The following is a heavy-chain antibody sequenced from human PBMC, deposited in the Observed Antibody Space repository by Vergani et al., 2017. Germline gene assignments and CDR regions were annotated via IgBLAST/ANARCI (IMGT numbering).Heavy chain of an antibody. D-gene: IGHD3-22*01. Sequence: QGQLAQSGAEVKKPGSSVKVSCKASGGTFSSYSISWVRQAPGQGLEWMGRIIPIFGTTSYAQKFQGRVTILADESTSTAYMELSSLGSEDTAVYYCARSSGYYSYYFDFWGQGTLVTVSS. CDR2: IIPIFGTT. V-gene: IGHV1-69*13. CDR3: ARSSGYYSYYFDF. J-gene: IGHJ4*02. CDR1: GGTFSSYS.